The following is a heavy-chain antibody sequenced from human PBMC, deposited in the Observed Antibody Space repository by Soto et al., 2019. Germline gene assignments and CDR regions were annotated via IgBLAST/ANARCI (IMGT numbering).Heavy chain of an antibody. Sequence: AAVPDSCLAFGYTLTSFAMHWLRQAHGQRQERMGRINAGNGNTKYSQKIQGRVTITRDTSASTAYMELSSLRSEDTAVYYCGIERNIGVEIDAFDIWWQCTRVTVAS. V-gene: IGHV1-3*01. CDR3: GIERNIGVEIDAFDI. D-gene: IGHD3-3*01. CDR2: INAGNGNT. J-gene: IGHJ3*02. CDR1: GYTLTSFA.